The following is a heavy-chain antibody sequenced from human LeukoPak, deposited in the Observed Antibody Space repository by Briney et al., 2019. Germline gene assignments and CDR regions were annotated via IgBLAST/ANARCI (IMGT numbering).Heavy chain of an antibody. V-gene: IGHV3-21*01. CDR3: ARDAAVVGAIGFDY. CDR2: ISSSSSYI. Sequence: HGGSLRLSCAASGFTFSSYSMNWVRQAPGKGLEWVSSISSSSSYIYYADSVKGRFTISRDNAKNSLYLQMNSLRAEDTAVYYCARDAAVVGAIGFDYWGQGTLVTVSS. D-gene: IGHD1-26*01. J-gene: IGHJ4*02. CDR1: GFTFSSYS.